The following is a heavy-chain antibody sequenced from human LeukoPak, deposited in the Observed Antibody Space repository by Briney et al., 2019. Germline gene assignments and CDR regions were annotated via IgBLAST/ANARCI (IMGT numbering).Heavy chain of an antibody. CDR1: GGSISSYY. Sequence: SETLSLTCTVSGGSISSYYWSWIRQPPGKGLEWIGEINHSGSTNYNPSLKSRVTISVDTSKNQFSLKLSSVTAADTAVYYCARRLSIAVAGTIYFDYWGQGTLVTVSS. D-gene: IGHD6-19*01. J-gene: IGHJ4*02. CDR2: INHSGST. CDR3: ARRLSIAVAGTIYFDY. V-gene: IGHV4-34*01.